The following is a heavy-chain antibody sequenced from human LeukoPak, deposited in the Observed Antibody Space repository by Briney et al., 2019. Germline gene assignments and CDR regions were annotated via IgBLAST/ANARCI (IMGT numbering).Heavy chain of an antibody. CDR2: FGSAGDT. J-gene: IGHJ2*01. Sequence: GGSLRLSCAASGFPFRAYDMHWVRQAPGKGLEWVSAFGSAGDTYYPGAVKGRFTISRDYAKNSLYLQMNSLRAGDTAVYYCVRGALPGDNWYFDLWGRGTLVTVSS. V-gene: IGHV3-13*01. CDR3: VRGALPGDNWYFDL. CDR1: GFPFRAYD.